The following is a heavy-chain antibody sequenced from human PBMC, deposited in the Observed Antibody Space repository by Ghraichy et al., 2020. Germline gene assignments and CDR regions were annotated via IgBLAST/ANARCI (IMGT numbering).Heavy chain of an antibody. CDR3: ARHHYDSSGYYPPPFDS. CDR2: IYPVDSDT. Sequence: GESLNISCKGSGYSFTSYWIAWVRQMPGKGLEWMGIIYPVDSDTRYSPSFQGQVTISVDKSISTAYLHLSSLKASDTAMYYCARHHYDSSGYYPPPFDSWGQGTLVTVSS. D-gene: IGHD3-22*01. J-gene: IGHJ4*02. CDR1: GYSFTSYW. V-gene: IGHV5-51*01.